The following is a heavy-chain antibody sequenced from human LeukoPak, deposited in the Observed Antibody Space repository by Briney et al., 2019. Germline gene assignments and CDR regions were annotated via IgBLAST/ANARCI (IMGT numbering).Heavy chain of an antibody. CDR3: ARRMVVAAPDYYYGMDV. Sequence: ASVKVSCKASGYTFTSYYMHWVRQAPGQGLEWMGIINPSGGSTSYAQKFQGRVTMTRDTSTSTVYMELSSLRSEDTAVYYCARRMVVAAPDYYYGMDVWGQGTTVTVSS. CDR1: GYTFTSYY. V-gene: IGHV1-46*01. D-gene: IGHD2-15*01. CDR2: INPSGGST. J-gene: IGHJ6*02.